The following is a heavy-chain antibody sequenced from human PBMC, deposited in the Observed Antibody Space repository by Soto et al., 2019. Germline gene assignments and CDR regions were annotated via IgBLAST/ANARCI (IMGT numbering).Heavy chain of an antibody. V-gene: IGHV1-69*08. CDR2: IIPILGIA. CDR3: ARDHASDYYGSGGY. Sequence: QVQLVQSGAEVKKPGASVKVSCKASGGTFSSYTISWVRQAPGQGLEWMGRIIPILGIANYAQKCQGRVTITADKSTSTAYMELSSLRSEDTVVYYCARDHASDYYGSGGYWGKGTLVTVSS. D-gene: IGHD3-10*01. J-gene: IGHJ4*02. CDR1: GGTFSSYT.